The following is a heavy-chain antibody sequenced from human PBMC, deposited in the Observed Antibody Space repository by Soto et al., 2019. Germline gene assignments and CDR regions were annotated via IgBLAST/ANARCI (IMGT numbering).Heavy chain of an antibody. CDR3: ASEGSSWFNGFDP. J-gene: IGHJ5*02. Sequence: EVQLVESGGGLVQPGGSLRHSCAASGFTFSSYSMNWVRQAPGKGLEWVSYISSSSSTIYYADSVKGRSTISRDNAKTSLYLQMNSLRAEDTAVYYCASEGSSWFNGFDPWGQGTVVTVSS. CDR1: GFTFSSYS. CDR2: ISSSSSTI. V-gene: IGHV3-48*01. D-gene: IGHD6-13*01.